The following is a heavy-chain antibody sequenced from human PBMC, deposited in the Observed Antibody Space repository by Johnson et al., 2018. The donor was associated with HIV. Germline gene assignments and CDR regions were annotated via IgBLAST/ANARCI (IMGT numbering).Heavy chain of an antibody. CDR2: ISYDGTAK. CDR3: AREMAWEDAFDI. J-gene: IGHJ3*02. CDR1: GFTFSNYA. Sequence: QVQLVESGGGVVQPGTSLRLSCTASGFTFSNYAMHWVRQAPGKGLEWVAVISYDGTAKYYADSVKGRFTISRDNAKNSLYLQMNSLRAEDTAVFYCAREMAWEDAFDIWGQGTMVTVSS. D-gene: IGHD5-24*01. V-gene: IGHV3-30*04.